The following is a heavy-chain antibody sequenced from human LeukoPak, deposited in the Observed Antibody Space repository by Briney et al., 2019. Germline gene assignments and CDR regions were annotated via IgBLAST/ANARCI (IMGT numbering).Heavy chain of an antibody. CDR1: GGSISSYY. D-gene: IGHD2-21*02. V-gene: IGHV4-59*01. CDR2: IYYSGST. J-gene: IGHJ3*02. Sequence: SETLSLTCTVSGGSISSYYWSWIRQPPGKGLEWIGYIYYSGSTNYNPSLKSRVTMSVDTSKNQFSLKLSSVTAADTAVYYCARVEDCGGDCYSLSAFDIWGQGTMVTVSS. CDR3: ARVEDCGGDCYSLSAFDI.